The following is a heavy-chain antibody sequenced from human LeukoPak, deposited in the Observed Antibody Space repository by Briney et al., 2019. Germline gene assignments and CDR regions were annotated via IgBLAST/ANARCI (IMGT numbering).Heavy chain of an antibody. CDR2: IYSGDNT. Sequence: GGSLRLSCAASGFTVSSNYMSWVRQAPGKGLEWVSVIYSGDNTYYADSVKGRFTISRDNSKNTLYLQMNSLRAEDTAVYYCARGTPSSSGWLYYGMDVWGQGTTVTVSS. D-gene: IGHD6-19*01. J-gene: IGHJ6*02. CDR1: GFTVSSNY. CDR3: ARGTPSSSGWLYYGMDV. V-gene: IGHV3-66*01.